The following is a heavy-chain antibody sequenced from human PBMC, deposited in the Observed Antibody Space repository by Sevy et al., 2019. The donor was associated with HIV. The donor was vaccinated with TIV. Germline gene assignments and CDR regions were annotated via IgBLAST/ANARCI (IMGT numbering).Heavy chain of an antibody. V-gene: IGHV3-11*01. Sequence: GGSLRLSCAASGFTFSDYYMSWIRQAPGKGLEWVSYISSSGSTIYYADPVKGQFTIYRDNAKNTLYLQMNSLRAEDTAVYYCARRSAVTMIVSYAFDIWGQGTMVTVSS. CDR3: ARRSAVTMIVSYAFDI. D-gene: IGHD3-22*01. CDR2: ISSSGSTI. J-gene: IGHJ3*02. CDR1: GFTFSDYY.